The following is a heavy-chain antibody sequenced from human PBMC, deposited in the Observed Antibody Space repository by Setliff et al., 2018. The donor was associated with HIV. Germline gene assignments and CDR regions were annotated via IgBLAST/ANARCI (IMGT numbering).Heavy chain of an antibody. CDR3: ARHVTTVATSWFDP. J-gene: IGHJ5*02. CDR2: IYPGEEFNF. Sequence: GESLKISCKGSGYSFTDYWIGWVRQMTGKGLEWVGFIYPGEEFNFRYSPSFQGQVTISVDRSISTAYLQWRTLKASDSGMYYCARHVTTVATSWFDPWGQGTLVTVSS. V-gene: IGHV5-51*01. D-gene: IGHD2-2*01. CDR1: GYSFTDYW.